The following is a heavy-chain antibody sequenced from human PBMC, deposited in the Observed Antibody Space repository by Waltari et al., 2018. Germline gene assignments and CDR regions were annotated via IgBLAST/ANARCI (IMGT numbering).Heavy chain of an antibody. CDR1: GRSIRSGGYY. D-gene: IGHD2-2*01. Sequence: QVQLQESGPGLVKPSQTLSLTCTFSGRSIRSGGYYLSWIRQHPGKGLEWIGYIYYSGSTYYNPSLKSRVTISVDTSKNQFSLKLSSVTAADTAVYYCARGVVPAAIDDAFDIWGQGTMVTVSS. CDR2: IYYSGST. V-gene: IGHV4-31*03. J-gene: IGHJ3*02. CDR3: ARGVVPAAIDDAFDI.